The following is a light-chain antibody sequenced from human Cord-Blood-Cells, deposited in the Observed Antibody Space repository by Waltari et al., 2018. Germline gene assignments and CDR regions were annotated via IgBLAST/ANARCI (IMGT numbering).Light chain of an antibody. V-gene: IGKV1-39*01. Sequence: DIQITQSPSSLSASVADRVTITCRASQSISSNLNWYQQKPGKAPKLLIYAASSLQSGIPSRFSGSGSGTDFTLTISSLQPEDFATYYCQQSYSTPRTFGQGTKVEIK. CDR1: QSISSN. J-gene: IGKJ1*01. CDR3: QQSYSTPRT. CDR2: AAS.